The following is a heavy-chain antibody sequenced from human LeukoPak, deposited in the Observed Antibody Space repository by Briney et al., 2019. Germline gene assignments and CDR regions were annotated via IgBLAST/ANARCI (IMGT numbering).Heavy chain of an antibody. D-gene: IGHD1-7*01. CDR3: ARGWNYAFRFDY. J-gene: IGHJ4*02. CDR2: IKQDGSER. Sequence: TGGSLRLSCAAYGFTFSDYWMTWVRQAPGKGLEWVAHIKQDGSERYYGDSVKGRFTISRDNAKNLVYLQMNSLGAEDTAIYYCARGWNYAFRFDYWGQGTLVTVSS. V-gene: IGHV3-7*01. CDR1: GFTFSDYW.